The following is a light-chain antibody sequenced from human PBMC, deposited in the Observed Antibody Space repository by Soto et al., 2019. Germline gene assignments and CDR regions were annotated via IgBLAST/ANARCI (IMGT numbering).Light chain of an antibody. V-gene: IGKV3-15*01. CDR2: GAS. CDR3: QQYNNWPAT. J-gene: IGKJ1*01. CDR1: QSVSSD. Sequence: EIVMTQSPVTLSVSLGERATLSCRASQSVSSDLAWYQQKPGQPPRLFIYGASIRATGVPARFSGSGSGTEFTLTISSLQSEDFALYYCQQYNNWPATFGQGTKVDIK.